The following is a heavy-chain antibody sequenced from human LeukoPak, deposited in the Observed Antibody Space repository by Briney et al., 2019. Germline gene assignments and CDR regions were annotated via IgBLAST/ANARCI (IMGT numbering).Heavy chain of an antibody. J-gene: IGHJ4*02. CDR2: IIPIFGTA. CDR1: GGTFSSYA. Sequence: GASVKISCKASGGTFSSYAISWVRQAPGQGLEWMGGIIPIFGTANYAQKFQGRVTITADESTSTAYMELSSLRSEDTAVYYCAKLVARGVPIDYWGQGTLVTVSS. D-gene: IGHD3-10*01. V-gene: IGHV1-69*13. CDR3: AKLVARGVPIDY.